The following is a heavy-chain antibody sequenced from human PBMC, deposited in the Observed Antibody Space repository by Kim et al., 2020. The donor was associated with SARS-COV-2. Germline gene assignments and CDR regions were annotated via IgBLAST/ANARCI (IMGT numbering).Heavy chain of an antibody. J-gene: IGHJ6*02. Sequence: SETLSLTCAVSGGSISSSNWWSWVRQPPGKGLEWIGEIYHSGSTNYNPSLKSRVTISVDKSKNQFSLKLSSVTAADTAVYYCARDGLLETGDGGYYYYGMDVWGQGTTVTVSS. CDR2: IYHSGST. CDR3: ARDGLLETGDGGYYYYGMDV. V-gene: IGHV4-4*02. CDR1: GGSISSSNW. D-gene: IGHD7-27*01.